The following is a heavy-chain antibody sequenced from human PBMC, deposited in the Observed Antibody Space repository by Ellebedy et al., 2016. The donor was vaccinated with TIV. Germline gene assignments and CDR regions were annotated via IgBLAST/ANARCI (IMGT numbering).Heavy chain of an antibody. J-gene: IGHJ3*02. CDR1: GGSFSGYY. D-gene: IGHD3-22*01. CDR3: ARVHLDYYDSSGYDHDAFDI. Sequence: SETLSLTCAVYGGSFSGYYWSWIRQPPGKGLEWIGEINHSGSTNYNPSLKSRVTISVDTSKNQFSLKLSSVTAADTAVYYCARVHLDYYDSSGYDHDAFDIWGQGTMDTVSS. V-gene: IGHV4-34*01. CDR2: INHSGST.